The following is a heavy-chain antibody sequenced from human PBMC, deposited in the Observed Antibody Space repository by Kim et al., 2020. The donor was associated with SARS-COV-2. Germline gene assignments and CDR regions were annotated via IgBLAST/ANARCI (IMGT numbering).Heavy chain of an antibody. CDR1: GGSFSGYY. CDR2: INHSGST. Sequence: SETLSLTCAVYGGSFSGYYWSWIRQPPGKGLEWIGGINHSGSTNYNPSLKSRVTISVDTSKNQFSLKLSSVTAADTAVYYCASCTGWFHYYYMDVWGKGT. V-gene: IGHV4-34*01. J-gene: IGHJ6*03. CDR3: ASCTGWFHYYYMDV. D-gene: IGHD3-10*02.